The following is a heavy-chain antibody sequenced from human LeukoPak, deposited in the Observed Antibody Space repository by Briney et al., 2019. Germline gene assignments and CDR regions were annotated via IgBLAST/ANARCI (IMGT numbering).Heavy chain of an antibody. CDR3: ARDVVRGVIIFRNKDIFDY. Sequence: SVKVSCKASGGTFSSYAISWVRQAPGQGLEWMGRIIPILGIANYAQKLQGRVTMTTDTSTSTAYMELRSLRSDNTAVYYCARDVVRGVIIFRNKDIFDYWGQGTLVTVSS. D-gene: IGHD3-10*01. CDR1: GGTFSSYA. J-gene: IGHJ4*02. CDR2: IIPILGIA. V-gene: IGHV1-69*04.